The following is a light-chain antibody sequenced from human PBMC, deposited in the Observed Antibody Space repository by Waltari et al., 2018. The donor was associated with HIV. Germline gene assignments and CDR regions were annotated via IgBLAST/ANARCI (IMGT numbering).Light chain of an antibody. Sequence: SALTQPASVSGSPGQSIPISCTGTSSDVGASNLFSWYQQHPGKAPKFSIYEVNKRPSEVSIRVSGSKSGNTASLTIAGLQAEDEADYYCCSYAGRSTLEVFGGGTKVTVL. J-gene: IGLJ2*01. CDR3: CSYAGRSTLEV. CDR2: EVN. V-gene: IGLV2-23*02. CDR1: SSDVGASNL.